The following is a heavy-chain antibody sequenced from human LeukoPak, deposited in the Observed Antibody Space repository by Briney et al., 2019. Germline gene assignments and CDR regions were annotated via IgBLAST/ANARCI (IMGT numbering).Heavy chain of an antibody. J-gene: IGHJ4*02. CDR1: GGSISSGGHS. V-gene: IGHV4-30-2*01. D-gene: IGHD6-13*01. CDR3: ARGPYISSWTGVFDN. Sequence: SQTLSLTCAVSGGSISSGGHSWSWIRQPPGKGLEWIGYIFHSGSTYYNSFLKSRVTISVDGSKNQFSLKLTSVTAADTAVYYCARGPYISSWTGVFDNWGQGTLVTVSS. CDR2: IFHSGST.